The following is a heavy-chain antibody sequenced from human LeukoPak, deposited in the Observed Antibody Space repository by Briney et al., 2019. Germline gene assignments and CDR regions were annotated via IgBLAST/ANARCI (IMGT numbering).Heavy chain of an antibody. J-gene: IGHJ4*02. V-gene: IGHV3-30*18. CDR2: ISYDGRNK. D-gene: IGHD2-2*01. CDR3: AKGPLRGTAAAIDY. CDR1: GFTFNNYG. Sequence: GGSLRLSCAASGFTFNNYGMHWVRQDPGKGLEWVAVISYDGRNKHYPDSVKGRFTTSRDISTDTLWLQMDSLRTEDTAVYYCAKGPLRGTAAAIDYWGQGTLFTVSS.